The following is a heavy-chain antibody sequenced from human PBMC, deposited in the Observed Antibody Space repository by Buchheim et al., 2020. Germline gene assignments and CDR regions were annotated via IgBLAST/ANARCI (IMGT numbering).Heavy chain of an antibody. CDR2: ISGSGGST. CDR1: GFTFSSYA. V-gene: IGHV3-23*01. CDR3: ASARPAGVSSSWFWFDP. Sequence: EVQLLESGGGLVQPGGSLRLSCAASGFTFSSYAMSWVRQAPGKGLEWVSAISGSGGSTYYADSVKGRFTISRDNSKNNMDLQMNSLRAEDTAVYYCASARPAGVSSSWFWFDPWGQGTL. J-gene: IGHJ5*02. D-gene: IGHD6-13*01.